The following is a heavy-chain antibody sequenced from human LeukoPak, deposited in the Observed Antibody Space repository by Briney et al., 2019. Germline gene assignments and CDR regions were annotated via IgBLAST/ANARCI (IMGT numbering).Heavy chain of an antibody. CDR2: ISAYNGNT. J-gene: IGHJ4*02. V-gene: IGHV1-18*01. CDR3: ARAVEYYYDSSGYYHPLHY. CDR1: GYTFTSYG. Sequence: GASVKVSCKASGYTFTSYGISWVRQAPGQGLEWMGWISAYNGNTNYAQKLQGRVTMTTDTSKSTAYMELRSLRSDDTAVYYCARAVEYYYDSSGYYHPLHYWGQGTLVTVSS. D-gene: IGHD3-22*01.